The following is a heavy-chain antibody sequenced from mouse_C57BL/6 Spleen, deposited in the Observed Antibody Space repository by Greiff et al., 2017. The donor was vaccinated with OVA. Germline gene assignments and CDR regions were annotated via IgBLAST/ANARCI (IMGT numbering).Heavy chain of an antibody. CDR3: ARNGDYFGYAMDY. D-gene: IGHD2-13*01. CDR2: IWSGGST. CDR1: GFSLTSYG. J-gene: IGHJ4*01. Sequence: VKLMESGPGLVQPSQSLSITCTVSGFSLTSYGVHWVRQSPGKGLEWLGVIWSGGSTDYNAAFISRLSISKDNSKSQVFFKMNSLQADDTAIYYCARNGDYFGYAMDYWGQGTSVTVSS. V-gene: IGHV2-2*01.